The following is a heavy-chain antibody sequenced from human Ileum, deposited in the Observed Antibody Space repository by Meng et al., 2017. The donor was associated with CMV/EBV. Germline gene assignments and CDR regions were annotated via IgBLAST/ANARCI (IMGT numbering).Heavy chain of an antibody. CDR1: GDFLYSCTYD. CDR3: ARDRDDNWGNFDS. CDR2: MWHGGRT. D-gene: IGHD7-27*01. V-gene: IGHV4-39*07. J-gene: IGHJ4*02. Sequence: QLQLQESGPGLVKPSETLSLTCTVAGDFLYSCTYDWAWIRQPPGKGLEWIGTMWHGGRTYYNPSLMSRVTMSVDTSNNQFSLNLRSVTAADTAIYYCARDRDDNWGNFDSWGQGSLVTVSS.